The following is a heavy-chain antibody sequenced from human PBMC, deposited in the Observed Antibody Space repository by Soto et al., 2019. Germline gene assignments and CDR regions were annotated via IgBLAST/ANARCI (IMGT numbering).Heavy chain of an antibody. D-gene: IGHD3-9*01. CDR2: INHSGST. Sequence: SETLSLTCAVYGGSFSGYYWSWIRQPPGKGLEWIGEINHSGSTNYNPSLKSRVTISVDTPKNQFSLKLISVTASDTAVYYCARGLRPAADILVPFVPWGQGTLLTVSS. CDR1: GGSFSGYY. J-gene: IGHJ5*02. V-gene: IGHV4-34*01. CDR3: ARGLRPAADILVPFVP.